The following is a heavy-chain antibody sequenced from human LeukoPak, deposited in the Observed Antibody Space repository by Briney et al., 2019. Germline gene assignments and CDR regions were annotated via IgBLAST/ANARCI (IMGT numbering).Heavy chain of an antibody. CDR2: VHYIGTT. Sequence: WDTLSLTCTVSGGSISPYYWIWMRQPPGKGLEGIGYVHYIGTTNYHPALKRRISMSVDTSKNQFSLKLTSVTPADTAVYYCAREGNAYEQISDNWFDPWGKGTLVTVSS. CDR3: AREGNAYEQISDNWFDP. D-gene: IGHD5-12*01. V-gene: IGHV4-59*01. CDR1: GGSISPYY. J-gene: IGHJ5*02.